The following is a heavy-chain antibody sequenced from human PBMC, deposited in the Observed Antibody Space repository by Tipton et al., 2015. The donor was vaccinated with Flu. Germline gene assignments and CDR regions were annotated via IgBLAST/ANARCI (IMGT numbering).Heavy chain of an antibody. J-gene: IGHJ5*02. CDR3: ARGPESIVVATGGWFDP. CDR2: INHSGST. CDR1: GGSFSGYY. D-gene: IGHD1-26*01. Sequence: LRLSCAVYGGSFSGYYWSWIRQPPWKWLEWIGEINHSGSTNYNPSLKSRVTISVDTSKNQFSLKLSSVTAADTAVYYCARGPESIVVATGGWFDPWGQGPLVTVSS. V-gene: IGHV4-34*01.